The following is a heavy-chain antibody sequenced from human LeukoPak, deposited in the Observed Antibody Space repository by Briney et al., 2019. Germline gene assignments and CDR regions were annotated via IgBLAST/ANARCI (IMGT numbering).Heavy chain of an antibody. CDR3: ARADRLHGGPYLIGP. J-gene: IGHJ5*02. CDR2: INPNSGGS. Sequence: ASVKVSCKTSGYSFNDYYMHWVRHAPGQGLEWMGWINPNSGGSSSAQKFQGRVTMTRDTSITTVYMEMSWLTSDDTAIYYCARADRLHGGPYLIGPWGQGTLVTVSS. V-gene: IGHV1-2*02. CDR1: GYSFNDYY. D-gene: IGHD2-21*01.